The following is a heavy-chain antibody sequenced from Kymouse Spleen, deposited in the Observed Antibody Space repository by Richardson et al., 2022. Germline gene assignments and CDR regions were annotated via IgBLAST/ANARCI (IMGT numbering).Heavy chain of an antibody. CDR1: GGSFSGYY. D-gene: IGHD4-11,IGHD4-11*01,IGHD4-17*01. J-gene: IGHJ5*02. CDR2: INHSGST. Sequence: QVQLQQWGAGLLKPSETLSLTCAVYGGSFSGYYWSWIRQPPGKGLEWIGEINHSGSTNYNPSLKSRVTISVDTSKNQFSLKLSSVTAADTAVYYCARGRDYPNWFDPWGQGTLVTVSS. V-gene: IGHV4-34*01. CDR3: ARGRDYPNWFDP.